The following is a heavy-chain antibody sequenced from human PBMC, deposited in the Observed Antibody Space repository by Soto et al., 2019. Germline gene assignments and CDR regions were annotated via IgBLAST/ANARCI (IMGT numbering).Heavy chain of an antibody. CDR2: IYYSGTT. CDR1: GGSINSNYF. J-gene: IGHJ4*02. V-gene: IGHV4-59*08. CDR3: ARHGKIRTAGVGFDY. Sequence: SETLSLTCAVSGGSINSNYFWGWVRQPPGKGLEWIGYIYYSGTTNYNPSLNSRVTISVDTSENQFSLKLSSVTAADTAVYYCARHGKIRTAGVGFDYWGQGTLVTVSS. D-gene: IGHD6-13*01.